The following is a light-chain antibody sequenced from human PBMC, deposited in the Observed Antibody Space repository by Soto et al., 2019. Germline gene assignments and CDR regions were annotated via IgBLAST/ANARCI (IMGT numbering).Light chain of an antibody. Sequence: LQMTQSPSSLSASVGDRVTITCRASHDISNYMAWYLQTPGKVPKLLIYGASTLKAGVPSRFSGSGYGAEFTLTISSLQPEDAAIYYCQKYDSAPWTFGQGTKVDIK. CDR1: HDISNY. J-gene: IGKJ1*01. V-gene: IGKV1-27*01. CDR2: GAS. CDR3: QKYDSAPWT.